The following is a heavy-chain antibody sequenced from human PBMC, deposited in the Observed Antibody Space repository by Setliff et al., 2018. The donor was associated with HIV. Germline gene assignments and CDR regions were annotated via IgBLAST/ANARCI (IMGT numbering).Heavy chain of an antibody. CDR1: GGSVSLYY. J-gene: IGHJ6*03. Sequence: SETLSLTCTVSGGSVSLYYWNWMRQPVGKGLEWIGRLFTSGKTIFSPSLKSRVSMSVDTSKNAVSMKLDSVTAGDSAVYFCARDLFNEWQGHYYYYMDVWGKGTTVTVSS. D-gene: IGHD3-3*01. CDR2: LFTSGKT. V-gene: IGHV4-4*07. CDR3: ARDLFNEWQGHYYYYMDV.